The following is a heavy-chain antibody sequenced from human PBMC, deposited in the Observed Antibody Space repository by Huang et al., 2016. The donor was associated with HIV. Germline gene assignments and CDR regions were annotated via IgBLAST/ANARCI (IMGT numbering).Heavy chain of an antibody. CDR1: GYTFTNYD. Sequence: QVHLVQSGAEVKKPGASVKVSCKASGYTFTNYDINWGRQAPGRGLEWMGWMNPNTGNTGFAQSCQGRVTMTRKTSITTAYMELTSLTSEDTAVYYCARSAYGDLDYWGLGTLVIVSS. CDR3: ARSAYGDLDY. D-gene: IGHD4-17*01. J-gene: IGHJ4*02. CDR2: MNPNTGNT. V-gene: IGHV1-8*02.